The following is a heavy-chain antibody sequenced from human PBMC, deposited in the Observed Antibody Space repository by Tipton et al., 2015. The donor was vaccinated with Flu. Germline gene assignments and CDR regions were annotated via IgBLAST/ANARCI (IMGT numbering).Heavy chain of an antibody. D-gene: IGHD2-2*01. J-gene: IGHJ4*02. CDR3: ARRVVVPAAIYFDY. CDR2: IYYSGST. Sequence: TLSLTCTVSGGSISSSSYYWGWIRQPPGKGLEWIGSIYYSGSTHYNPSLKSRVTISVDTSKNQFSLKLSSVTAADTAVYYCARRVVVPAAIYFDYWGQGTLVTVSS. V-gene: IGHV4-39*07. CDR1: GGSISSSSYY.